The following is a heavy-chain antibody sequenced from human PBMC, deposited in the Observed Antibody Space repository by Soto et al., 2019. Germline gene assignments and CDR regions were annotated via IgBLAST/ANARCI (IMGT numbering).Heavy chain of an antibody. D-gene: IGHD6-19*01. CDR1: GGSISSSSYY. CDR3: ATFSSGWLHGYNDY. CDR2: IYYSGST. J-gene: IGHJ4*02. Sequence: QLQLQESGPGLVKPSETLSLTCTVSGGSISSSSYYWGWIRQPPGKGLEWIGSIYYSGSTYYNPSLKSRVTISVDTSKNQFSLKLSSVTAADTAVYYCATFSSGWLHGYNDYWGQGTLVTVSS. V-gene: IGHV4-39*01.